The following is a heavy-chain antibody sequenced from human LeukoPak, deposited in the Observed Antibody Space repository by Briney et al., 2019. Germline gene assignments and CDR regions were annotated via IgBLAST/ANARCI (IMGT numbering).Heavy chain of an antibody. V-gene: IGHV4-39*07. CDR2: IYYSGST. Sequence: PSETLSLTCTVSGGSISSSSYYWGWIRQPPGKGLEWIGSIYYSGSTYYNPSLKSRVTISVDTSKNQFSLKLSSVTAADTAVYYCARNGYSSSWYEYNWFDPWGQGTLVTVSS. CDR3: ARNGYSSSWYEYNWFDP. CDR1: GGSISSSSYY. D-gene: IGHD6-13*01. J-gene: IGHJ5*02.